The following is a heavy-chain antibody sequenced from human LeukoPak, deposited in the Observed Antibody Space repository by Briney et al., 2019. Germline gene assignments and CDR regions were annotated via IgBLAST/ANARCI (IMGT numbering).Heavy chain of an antibody. V-gene: IGHV4-30-4*01. J-gene: IGHJ4*02. D-gene: IGHD4-17*01. CDR2: IYYSGST. CDR1: GGSISSGDYY. CDR3: AREYDYGDYPGY. Sequence: KASQTLSLTCTVSGGSISSGDYYWRWIRQPPGKGLEWIGYIYYSGSTYYNPSLKSRVTISVDTSKNQFSLKLSSVTAADTAVYYCAREYDYGDYPGYWGQGTLVTVSS.